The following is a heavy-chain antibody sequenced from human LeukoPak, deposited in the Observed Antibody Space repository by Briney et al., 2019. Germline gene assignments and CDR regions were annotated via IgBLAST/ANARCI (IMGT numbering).Heavy chain of an antibody. CDR3: ARARVGATHFDY. CDR1: GYSISSGYY. D-gene: IGHD1-26*01. CDR2: IYHSGST. J-gene: IGHJ4*02. Sequence: SETLSLTCTVSGYSISSGYYWGWIRQPPGKGLEWIGSIYHSGSTYYNPSLKSRVTISVDTSKNQFSLKLSSVTAADTAVYYCARARVGATHFDYWGQGTLVTVSS. V-gene: IGHV4-38-2*02.